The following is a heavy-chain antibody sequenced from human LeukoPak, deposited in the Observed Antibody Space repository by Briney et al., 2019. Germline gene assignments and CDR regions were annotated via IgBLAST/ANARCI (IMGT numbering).Heavy chain of an antibody. CDR3: ARGHSSSWYPVTAFDY. Sequence: ASVKVSFKASGYTFTSYGISWVRQAPGQGLEWMGWISAYNGNTNYAQKLQGRVTMTTDTSTSTAYMELRSLRSDDTAVYYCARGHSSSWYPVTAFDYWGQGTLVTVSS. J-gene: IGHJ4*02. V-gene: IGHV1-18*01. CDR2: ISAYNGNT. CDR1: GYTFTSYG. D-gene: IGHD6-13*01.